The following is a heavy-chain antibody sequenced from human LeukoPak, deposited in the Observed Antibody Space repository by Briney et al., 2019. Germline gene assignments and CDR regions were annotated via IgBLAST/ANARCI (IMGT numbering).Heavy chain of an antibody. CDR1: GFTFSSYG. V-gene: IGHV3-23*01. J-gene: IGHJ4*01. CDR3: ARDQQEPRIFDI. Sequence: PGGSLRLSWAASGFTFSSYGMSGVRQAPGKGLEGVSAISGSGCSTYYADSVKGRFTISRDNSKNTLYLQMNGLRAEDKGVYYCARDQQEPRIFDIWGQGTMVTVSS. CDR2: ISGSGCST. D-gene: IGHD6-13*01.